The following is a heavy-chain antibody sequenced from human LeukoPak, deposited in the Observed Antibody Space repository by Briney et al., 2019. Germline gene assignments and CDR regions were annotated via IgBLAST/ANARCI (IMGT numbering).Heavy chain of an antibody. Sequence: GGSLRLSCAASGFTFSGSAMHWGRQASGKGLEWLGRIRSKADSYTTAYAASVKGRFIVSRDDSKNTAYLQMNSLKTEDTAVYYCRAAADLNDYWGQGTLVTVSS. J-gene: IGHJ4*02. D-gene: IGHD6-13*01. CDR1: GFTFSGSA. CDR3: RAAADLNDY. V-gene: IGHV3-73*01. CDR2: IRSKADSYTT.